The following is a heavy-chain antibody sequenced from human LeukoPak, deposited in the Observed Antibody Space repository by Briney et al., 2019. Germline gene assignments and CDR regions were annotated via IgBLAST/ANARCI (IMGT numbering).Heavy chain of an antibody. CDR1: GGSISSYY. J-gene: IGHJ3*02. V-gene: IGHV4-59*01. CDR2: IYYSGST. CDR3: ARDRFFDWNDSDAFDI. Sequence: SETLSLTCTVSGGSISSYYWSRIRQPPGKGLEWIGYIYYSGSTNYNPSLKSRVTISVDTSKNQFSLKPSSVTAADTAVYYCARDRFFDWNDSDAFDIWGQGTMVTVSS. D-gene: IGHD1-1*01.